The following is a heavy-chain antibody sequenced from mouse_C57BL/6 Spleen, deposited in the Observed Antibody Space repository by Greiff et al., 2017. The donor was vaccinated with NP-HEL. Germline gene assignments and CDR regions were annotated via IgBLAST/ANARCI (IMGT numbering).Heavy chain of an antibody. CDR3: ARLSSGYYFDY. CDR2: IYPGDGDT. Sequence: QVQLQQSGAELVKPGASVKISCKASGYAFSSYCMNWVKQRPGKGLEWIGQIYPGDGDTNYNGKFKGKATLTADKSSRTAYLQLRSLTSAYSAVYFCARLSSGYYFDYWGQGTTLTVSS. CDR1: GYAFSSYC. J-gene: IGHJ2*01. D-gene: IGHD3-2*02. V-gene: IGHV1-80*01.